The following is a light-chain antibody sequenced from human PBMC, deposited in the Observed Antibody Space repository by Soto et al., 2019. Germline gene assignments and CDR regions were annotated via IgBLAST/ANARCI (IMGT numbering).Light chain of an antibody. V-gene: IGKV3-15*01. CDR1: QSLRSN. Sequence: EVVLTQSPATLSVSPGQRATLSCRASQSLRSNLAWFQHKRGQAPRLLIYGASTRATGIPVRFSGSGYGTEFTLTISSLQSEDFAIYFCQQSNNWPPWTFGQGTKVEIK. CDR3: QQSNNWPPWT. CDR2: GAS. J-gene: IGKJ1*01.